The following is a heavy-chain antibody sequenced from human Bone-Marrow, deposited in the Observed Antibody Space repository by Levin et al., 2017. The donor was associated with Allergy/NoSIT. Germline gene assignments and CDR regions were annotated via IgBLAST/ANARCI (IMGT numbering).Heavy chain of an antibody. CDR2: IYGDDDK. CDR3: AHSLSGYDSYDY. CDR1: GFSVTTSTVG. D-gene: IGHD5-12*01. V-gene: IGHV2-5*02. Sequence: VSGPTLVKPTQTLTLTCTFSGFSVTTSTVGVGWIRQPPGKALEWLAVIYGDDDKRYSPSLKTRLTITKDSSKNEVVLTMTNLDPVDTATYHCAHSLSGYDSYDYWGPGTLVTVSS. J-gene: IGHJ4*02.